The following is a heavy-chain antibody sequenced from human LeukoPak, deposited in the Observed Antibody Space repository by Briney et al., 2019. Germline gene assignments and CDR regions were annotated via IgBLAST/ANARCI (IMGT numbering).Heavy chain of an antibody. V-gene: IGHV4-4*07. CDR2: IYTSGST. Sequence: PSETLSLTCTVSGGSISSYYWSWIRQPAGKGLEWIGRIYTSGSTNYNPSLKSRVTMSVDTSKNQFSLKLTSVTAADTAVYYCAREAGGQQLVYAFDIWGQGTMVTVSS. J-gene: IGHJ3*02. D-gene: IGHD6-13*01. CDR3: AREAGGQQLVYAFDI. CDR1: GGSISSYY.